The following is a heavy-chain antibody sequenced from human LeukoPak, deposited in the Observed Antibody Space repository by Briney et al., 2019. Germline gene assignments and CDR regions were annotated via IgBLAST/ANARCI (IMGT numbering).Heavy chain of an antibody. CDR1: GSSISNDYY. Sequence: SETLSLTCTVSGSSISNDYYWGWIRQPPGKGLEWIGSIYLSGSTYHSPSLKRRVIISVDTSKNQFSLKLSSVTAADTAVYYCARGMVRGVIRHFDYWGQGTLVTVSS. CDR2: IYLSGST. V-gene: IGHV4-38-2*02. J-gene: IGHJ4*02. CDR3: ARGMVRGVIRHFDY. D-gene: IGHD3-10*01.